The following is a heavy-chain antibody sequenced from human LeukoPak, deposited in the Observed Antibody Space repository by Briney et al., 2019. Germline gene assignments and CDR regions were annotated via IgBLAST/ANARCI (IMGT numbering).Heavy chain of an antibody. CDR1: GFSLSTTGVA. CDR3: AHYVDTARGGPFFDY. CDR2: IYWDNNK. Sequence: SGPTLVKPTQILALTCSFSGFSLSTTGVAVGWIRQPPGRALEWLALIYWDNNKVSSPSLKNRLTITKDTFKNRVVLTMTDVDPEDTATYFCAHYVDTARGGPFFDYWGQGTLVTVS. V-gene: IGHV2-5*02. J-gene: IGHJ4*02. D-gene: IGHD5-18*01.